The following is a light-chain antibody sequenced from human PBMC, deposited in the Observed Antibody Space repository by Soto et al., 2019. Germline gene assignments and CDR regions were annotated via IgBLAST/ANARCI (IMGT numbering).Light chain of an antibody. CDR1: SGHSSYP. Sequence: QLVLTQSPSASASLGASVKLTCALSSGHSSYPIAWHQQQPDKGPRYLMKLNSDGSHTKGDGIPDRFSGSSSGAERYLTISSLQSEDEADYYCQTWGTGTVVFGGGTKLTVL. J-gene: IGLJ2*01. CDR2: LNSDGSH. CDR3: QTWGTGTVV. V-gene: IGLV4-69*01.